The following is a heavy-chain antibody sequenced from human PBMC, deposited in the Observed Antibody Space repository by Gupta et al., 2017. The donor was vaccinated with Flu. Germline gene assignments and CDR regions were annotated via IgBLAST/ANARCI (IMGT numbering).Heavy chain of an antibody. D-gene: IGHD4-11*01. CDR3: TRLGGFTVGYNLFDP. Sequence: QVQLQQWGAGLLQPSETLSLTCAVENASLSGSYWSWFCKPTGKVPEWTGEIDQSGGTNYNPSRKSRCTMLLDTSKNQFSLNLYSVTAADTAIYYCTRLGGFTVGYNLFDPWGQGTLVTVSS. V-gene: IGHV4-34*01. J-gene: IGHJ5*02. CDR1: NASLSGSY. CDR2: IDQSGGT.